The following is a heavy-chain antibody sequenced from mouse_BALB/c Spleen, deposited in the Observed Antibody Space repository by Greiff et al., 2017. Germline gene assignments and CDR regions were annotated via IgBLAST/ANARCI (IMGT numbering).Heavy chain of an antibody. D-gene: IGHD2-1*01. J-gene: IGHJ2*01. V-gene: IGHV1-4*02. CDR1: GYTFTSYT. CDR2: INPSSGYT. CDR3: ARGGNYPYYFDY. Sequence: VKLMESAAELARPGASVKMSCKASGYTFTSYTMHWVKQRPGQGLEWIGYINPSSGYTEYNQKFKDKTTLTADKSSSTAYMQLSSLTSEDSAVYYCARGGNYPYYFDYWGQGTTLTVSS.